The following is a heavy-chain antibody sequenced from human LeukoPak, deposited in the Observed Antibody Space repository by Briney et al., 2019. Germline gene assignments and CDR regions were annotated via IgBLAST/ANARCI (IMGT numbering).Heavy chain of an antibody. Sequence: TGGSLRLSCAASGFTFSSYGMHWVRQAPGEGLEWVAFIRFDGSIEYYAGSVKGRFTMSRDNSKNTLYLQMNSLRAEDTAVYYCAKAPSRGLDTSDYYYWGQGTLVTVSS. V-gene: IGHV3-30*02. CDR1: GFTFSSYG. CDR2: IRFDGSIE. J-gene: IGHJ4*02. D-gene: IGHD3-22*01. CDR3: AKAPSRGLDTSDYYY.